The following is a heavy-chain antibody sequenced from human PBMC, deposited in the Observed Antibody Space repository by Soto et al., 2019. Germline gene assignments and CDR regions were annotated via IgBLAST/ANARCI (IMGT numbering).Heavy chain of an antibody. Sequence: ASAKVSCKASGYTFTGYYMHWLRQAPGQRLEWMGWINPNSGGTNYAQKFQGWVTMTRDTSFSTAYMVLRSLRSDDTAVYYCAREGVAPYYYYGMDVWGQGTPVTVSS. CDR1: GYTFTGYY. D-gene: IGHD5-12*01. J-gene: IGHJ6*02. V-gene: IGHV1-2*04. CDR2: INPNSGGT. CDR3: AREGVAPYYYYGMDV.